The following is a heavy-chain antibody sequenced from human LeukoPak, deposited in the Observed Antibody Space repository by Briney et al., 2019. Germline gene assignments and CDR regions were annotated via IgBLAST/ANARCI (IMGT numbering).Heavy chain of an antibody. CDR2: IYYSGST. Sequence: KPSETLSLTCTVSGGSISSSGYYWGWIRQPPGKGLEWIGSIYYSGSTYYNPSLKSRVTISVDTSKNHFSRKLRSVTAADTAVYYCARCGYASGWFFGLDCDYWGQGTLVTVSS. CDR1: GGSISSSGYY. J-gene: IGHJ4*02. D-gene: IGHD6-19*01. CDR3: ARCGYASGWFFGLDCDY. V-gene: IGHV4-39*02.